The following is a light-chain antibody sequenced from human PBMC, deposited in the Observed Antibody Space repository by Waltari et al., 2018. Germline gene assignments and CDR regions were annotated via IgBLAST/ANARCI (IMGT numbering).Light chain of an antibody. CDR1: QSISRT. J-gene: IGKJ1*01. CDR3: QHYVRLPAT. CDR2: GAS. Sequence: EIVLTQSPGTLSLSPGERATLSCRASQSISRTLAWYQQKPGQAPRLLIYGASIRASGISDKFSGTGSGTDFSLTINRLEPEDFAVYFCQHYVRLPATFGQGTKVEI. V-gene: IGKV3-20*01.